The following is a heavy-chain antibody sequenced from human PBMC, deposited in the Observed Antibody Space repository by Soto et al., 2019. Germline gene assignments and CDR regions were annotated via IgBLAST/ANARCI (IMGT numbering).Heavy chain of an antibody. CDR2: VYHTGST. CDR1: GASITTYY. D-gene: IGHD6-19*01. V-gene: IGHV4-59*13. CDR3: ARRLFGSGWTLDS. J-gene: IGHJ4*02. Sequence: TSETLSLTCDVSGASITTYYWSWIRQAPGKGLEWIGNVYHTGSTDYNSSLRSRVTISVDTSKNQFSLNMNSVTAADTAVYYCARRLFGSGWTLDSWGQGXLVTVSS.